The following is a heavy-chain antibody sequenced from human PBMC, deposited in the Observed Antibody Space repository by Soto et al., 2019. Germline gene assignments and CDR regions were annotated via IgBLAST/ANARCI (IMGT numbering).Heavy chain of an antibody. J-gene: IGHJ6*02. V-gene: IGHV1-69*01. CDR2: IIPIPGTA. CDR3: ARSQGSSTSLEIYYYYYYGMDV. Sequence: QVQLVQSGAEVKKPGSSVKVSCKASGGTFGSYAISWVRQAPGQGLEWMGGIIPIPGTANYAQKFQGRVRIAAYESTSTAYMELSRLRSEHTAVYYCARSQGSSTSLEIYYYYYYGMDVWGQGTTVTVSS. CDR1: GGTFGSYA. D-gene: IGHD2-2*01.